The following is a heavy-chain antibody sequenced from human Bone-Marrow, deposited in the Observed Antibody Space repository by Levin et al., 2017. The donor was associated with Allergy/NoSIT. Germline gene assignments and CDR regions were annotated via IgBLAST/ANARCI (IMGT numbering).Heavy chain of an antibody. V-gene: IGHV3-33*01. CDR2: IWYDGSNK. J-gene: IGHJ6*02. D-gene: IGHD2-15*01. CDR1: GFTFSSYG. Sequence: LSLTCAASGFTFSSYGMHWVRQAPGKGLEWVAVIWYDGSNKYYADSVKGRFTISRDNSKNTLYLQMNSLRAEDTAVYYCARDGCSGGSCYSVVVYGMDVWGQGTTVTVSS. CDR3: ARDGCSGGSCYSVVVYGMDV.